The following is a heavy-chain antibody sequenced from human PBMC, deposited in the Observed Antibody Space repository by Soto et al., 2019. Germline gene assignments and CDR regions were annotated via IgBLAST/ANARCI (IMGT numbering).Heavy chain of an antibody. Sequence: GEYLKISCKASGYSFSFYWIGWVRQMPGKGLEWMAIMYPDDSDIRYSPSFAAHVTISADKSTSTAFLQWSSLKASDTAMYYCATAYVYDFENSNYYRDAFDIWGQGTLVTVSS. CDR1: GYSFSFYW. CDR3: ATAYVYDFENSNYYRDAFDI. J-gene: IGHJ3*02. D-gene: IGHD3-22*01. CDR2: MYPDDSDI. V-gene: IGHV5-51*01.